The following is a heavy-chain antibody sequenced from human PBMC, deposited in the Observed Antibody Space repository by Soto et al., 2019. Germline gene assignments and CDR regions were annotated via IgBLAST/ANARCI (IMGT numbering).Heavy chain of an antibody. CDR2: IYYSGSS. Sequence: QVQLQESGPGLVKPSETLSLTCTVSGGSIGNSYWSWIRQSPGKGLEWIGYIYYSGSSNYNPSLKSRVSISVDPSKNPFSLKLSSVTAADTAVYYCARHSSSWPIFDYWGQGTLVIVSS. CDR3: ARHSSSWPIFDY. V-gene: IGHV4-59*08. J-gene: IGHJ4*02. CDR1: GGSIGNSY. D-gene: IGHD6-13*01.